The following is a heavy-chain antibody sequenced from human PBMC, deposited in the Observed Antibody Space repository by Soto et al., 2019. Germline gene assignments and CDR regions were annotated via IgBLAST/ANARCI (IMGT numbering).Heavy chain of an antibody. CDR3: ARGGNNCWSLDY. J-gene: IGHJ4*02. V-gene: IGHV3-33*01. CDR1: GFTFSNYG. D-gene: IGHD2-21*01. CDR2: IWYDGSNK. Sequence: QVQLVESGGGVVQPGMSLRLSCASSGFTFSNYGMHWVRQTPGKGLEWVAIIWYDGSNKFYADSVEGRFTISRDNSKDMLYLQLNSLRAEDTAVYYCARGGNNCWSLDYWGQGTLVTVSS.